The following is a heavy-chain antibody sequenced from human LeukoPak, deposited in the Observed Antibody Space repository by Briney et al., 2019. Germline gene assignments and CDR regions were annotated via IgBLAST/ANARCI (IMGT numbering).Heavy chain of an antibody. J-gene: IGHJ4*02. CDR1: GGSISSYY. CDR2: IYYSGST. Sequence: PSETLSLTCTVSGGSISSYYWSWIRQPPGKGLEWIGYIYYSGSTNYNPSLKSRVTISVDTSKNQFSLKLSSVTAADTAVYYCARDPKLFYFDYWGQGTLVTVSS. D-gene: IGHD2-15*01. CDR3: ARDPKLFYFDY. V-gene: IGHV4-59*01.